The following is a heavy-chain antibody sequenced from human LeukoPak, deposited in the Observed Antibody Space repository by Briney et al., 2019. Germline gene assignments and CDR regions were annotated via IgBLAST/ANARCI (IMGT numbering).Heavy chain of an antibody. J-gene: IGHJ4*02. CDR2: INSDGSST. Sequence: HSGGSLRLSCAASGFTFSSYWMHWVRQAPGKGLVWVSRINSDGSSTSYADSVKGRFTISRDNSKNTLYLQMNSLRAEDTAVYYCARDREWVPPREWGQGTLVTVSS. CDR1: GFTFSSYW. D-gene: IGHD5-12*01. CDR3: ARDREWVPPRE. V-gene: IGHV3-74*01.